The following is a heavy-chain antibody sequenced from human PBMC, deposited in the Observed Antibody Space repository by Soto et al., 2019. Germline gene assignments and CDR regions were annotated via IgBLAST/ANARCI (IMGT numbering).Heavy chain of an antibody. CDR3: AHTRYYYGSCHDGFDI. Sequence: QITLKESGPTLVNPTQTLTLTCTFSGFSLTTSGVGVGWIRQPPGKALEWLALIYWDDDKRYSPSLKSRLTITKDTSKNQLVLTMANVDPVDTATYFCAHTRYYYGSCHDGFDIWGHGTMVTVSS. J-gene: IGHJ3*02. V-gene: IGHV2-5*02. CDR2: IYWDDDK. D-gene: IGHD3-10*01. CDR1: GFSLTTSGVG.